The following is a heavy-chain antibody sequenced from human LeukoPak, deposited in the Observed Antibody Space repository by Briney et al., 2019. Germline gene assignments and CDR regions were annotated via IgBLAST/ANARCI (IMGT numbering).Heavy chain of an antibody. Sequence: GGSLRLSCAASGFTFSSYAMSWVRQAPGKGLEWVSAISGSGGSTHYADSVKGRFTISRDNSKNTLYLQMNSLRAEDTAVYYCATDKITYYYDSSGYITSDYWGQGTLVTVSS. CDR2: ISGSGGST. D-gene: IGHD3-22*01. V-gene: IGHV3-23*01. J-gene: IGHJ4*02. CDR1: GFTFSSYA. CDR3: ATDKITYYYDSSGYITSDY.